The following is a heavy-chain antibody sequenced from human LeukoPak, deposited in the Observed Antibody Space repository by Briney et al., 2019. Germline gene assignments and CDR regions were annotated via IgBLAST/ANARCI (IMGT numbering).Heavy chain of an antibody. J-gene: IGHJ5*02. V-gene: IGHV1-2*02. CDR1: GYTFTGYY. Sequence: ASVKVSCKASGYTFTGYYMHWVRQAPGQGLEWMGWINPNSGGTNYAQKFQGRVTMTGDTSISTAYMELSRLRSDDTAVYYCARANYDILTGYNWFDPWGQGTLVTVSS. CDR3: ARANYDILTGYNWFDP. CDR2: INPNSGGT. D-gene: IGHD3-9*01.